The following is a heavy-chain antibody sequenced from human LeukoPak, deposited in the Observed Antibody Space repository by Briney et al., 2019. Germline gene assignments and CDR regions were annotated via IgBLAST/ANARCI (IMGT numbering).Heavy chain of an antibody. CDR1: GFTFSSYA. Sequence: GGSLRLSCAASGFTFSSYAMSWVRQAPGKGLEWVSAISGSGDSTYYADSVKGRFTISRDNSKNTLYLQMNSLRAEDTAVYYCAKTPHYDFWSGYTYFDYWGQGTLVTVSS. CDR3: AKTPHYDFWSGYTYFDY. D-gene: IGHD3-3*01. J-gene: IGHJ4*02. CDR2: ISGSGDST. V-gene: IGHV3-23*01.